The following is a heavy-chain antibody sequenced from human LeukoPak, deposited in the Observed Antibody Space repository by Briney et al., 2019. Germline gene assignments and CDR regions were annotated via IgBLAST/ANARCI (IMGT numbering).Heavy chain of an antibody. CDR3: ARLEYSSSN. CDR1: GASITSYY. Sequence: SETLSLTCTVSGASITSYYWNWIRQPPGKGLEWIGYFYYSGSDNYNPSLKSRVTISVDTSKNQFSLKLSSVTAADTAVYYCARLEYSSSNWGQGTLVTVSS. CDR2: FYYSGSD. J-gene: IGHJ4*02. D-gene: IGHD6-6*01. V-gene: IGHV4-59*08.